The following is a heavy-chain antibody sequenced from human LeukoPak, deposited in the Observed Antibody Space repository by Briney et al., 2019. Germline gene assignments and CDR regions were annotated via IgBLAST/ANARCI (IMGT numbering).Heavy chain of an antibody. D-gene: IGHD6-13*01. CDR2: SKNKAYSYNT. J-gene: IGHJ4*02. Sequence: GGSLRLSCAVSGFTFSDHFVDWVRQAPGKGLEWVGRSKNKAYSYNTEYAASVKGRFTVSRDDSKNTLYLEMNSLKNEDTAMYYCTVRSSIWSQGTLVTVSS. V-gene: IGHV3-72*01. CDR1: GFTFSDHF. CDR3: TVRSSI.